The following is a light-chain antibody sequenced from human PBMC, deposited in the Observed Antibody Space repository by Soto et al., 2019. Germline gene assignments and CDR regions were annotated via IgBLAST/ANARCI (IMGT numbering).Light chain of an antibody. CDR2: KAY. CDR1: QRTSGW. J-gene: IGKJ2*01. V-gene: IGKV1-5*03. CDR3: QQANSFPFI. Sequence: EIQMTQSPSTLSASVGDRVTITCRASQRTSGWLAWYQQKPGKAPKLLIYKAYSLVIGVPSRFGVSGSETDFTPTISSLQPEDFRTYYCQQANSFPFIFAQGTKVDIK.